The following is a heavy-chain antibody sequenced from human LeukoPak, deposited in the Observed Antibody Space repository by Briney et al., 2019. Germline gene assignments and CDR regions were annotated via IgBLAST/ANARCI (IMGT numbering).Heavy chain of an antibody. J-gene: IGHJ6*02. CDR1: GGSISNYY. CDR2: IYYSGST. CDR3: ARGYFSYYYYGMGV. Sequence: PSETLSLTCTVSGGSISNYYWSWIRQPPGRGLEWIGYIYYSGSTSYNPSLKSRVTISIDTSKNQFSLKLSSVTAADTAVYYCARGYFSYYYYGMGVWGQGTTVTVSS. V-gene: IGHV4-59*08. D-gene: IGHD1-1*01.